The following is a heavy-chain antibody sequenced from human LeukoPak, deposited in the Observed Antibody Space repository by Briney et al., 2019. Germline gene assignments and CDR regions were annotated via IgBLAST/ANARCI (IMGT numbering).Heavy chain of an antibody. CDR3: AKYFYDSSTYSFDY. CDR2: IGSGGTT. J-gene: IGHJ4*02. D-gene: IGHD3-22*01. Sequence: GGSLRLSCAASGFTFSNYAMSWGRQAPGKGLEWVSYIGSGGTTHYADSVKGRFTISRDNSKNTLFLQMNSLRAEDTAVYYCAKYFYDSSTYSFDYWGQGTLVTVSS. V-gene: IGHV3-23*01. CDR1: GFTFSNYA.